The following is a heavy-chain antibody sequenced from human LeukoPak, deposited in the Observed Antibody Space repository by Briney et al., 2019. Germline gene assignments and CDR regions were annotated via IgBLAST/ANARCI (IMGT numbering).Heavy chain of an antibody. CDR1: GGSFSGYY. CDR3: ARAGNYYDSSGPDY. D-gene: IGHD3-22*01. CDR2: INPSGST. J-gene: IGHJ4*02. Sequence: SETLSLTCTVYGGSFSGYYWSWIRQPPGKGLEWIGEINPSGSTNYNPSLKSRVTISVDTSKNQFSLKLSSVTAADTAVYYCARAGNYYDSSGPDYWGQGTLVTVSS. V-gene: IGHV4-34*01.